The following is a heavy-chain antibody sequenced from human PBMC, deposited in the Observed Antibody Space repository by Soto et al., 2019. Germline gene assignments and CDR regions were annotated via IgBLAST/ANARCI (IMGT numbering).Heavy chain of an antibody. D-gene: IGHD2-2*01. V-gene: IGHV3-30-3*01. CDR1: GFTFSSYA. J-gene: IGHJ4*02. CDR3: ARDRGDIVVVPAASMLDY. CDR2: ISYDGSNK. Sequence: QVQLVESGGGVVQPGRSLRLSCAASGFTFSSYAMHWVRQAPGKGLERVAVISYDGSNKYYADSVKGRFTISRDNSKNTLYLQMNSLRAEDTAVYYCARDRGDIVVVPAASMLDYWGQGTLVTVSS.